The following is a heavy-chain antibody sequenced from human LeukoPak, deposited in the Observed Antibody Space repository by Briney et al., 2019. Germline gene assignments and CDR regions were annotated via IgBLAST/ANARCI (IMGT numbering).Heavy chain of an antibody. V-gene: IGHV3-74*01. CDR1: GFTFSSYW. CDR3: ARGAPEGGSYSYYYYGMDV. CDR2: INSDGSST. D-gene: IGHD1-26*01. Sequence: GGSLRPSCAASGFTFSSYWMHWVRQAPGKGLVWVSRINSDGSSTSYADSVKGRFTISRDNAKNTLYLQMNSLRAEDTAVYYCARGAPEGGSYSYYYYGMDVWGQGTTVTVSS. J-gene: IGHJ6*02.